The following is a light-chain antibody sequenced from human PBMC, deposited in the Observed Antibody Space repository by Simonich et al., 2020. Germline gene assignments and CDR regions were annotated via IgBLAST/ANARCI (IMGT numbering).Light chain of an antibody. J-gene: IGKJ5*01. CDR1: QSVLYSSNNKNY. V-gene: IGKV4-1*01. CDR2: WAS. CDR3: QQYYSTPIT. Sequence: IVMPQSPDSLAVSLGERSTINCKSSQSVLYSSNNKNYVAWYQQKPGHPPKLLIYWASTWESGVPDRFSGSGSGTDFTLTISSLQAEDVAVYYCQQYYSTPITFGQGTRLEIK.